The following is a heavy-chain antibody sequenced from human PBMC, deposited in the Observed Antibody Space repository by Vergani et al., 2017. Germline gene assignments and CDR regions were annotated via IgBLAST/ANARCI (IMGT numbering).Heavy chain of an antibody. J-gene: IGHJ6*02. V-gene: IGHV3-74*02. CDR1: GFTFSSYW. CDR2: INSDGSRT. Sequence: EVQLLESGGGLVQPGGSLRLSCAASGFTFSSYWMHWVRHAPGKGLVWVSSINSDGSRTSYADSVKGRFTIYRDNAKNTLYLQMNSLRAEDTAVYYGARVGNSSSWCETLWYYCGMDVWGQGP. CDR3: ARVGNSSSWCETLWYYCGMDV. D-gene: IGHD6-13*01.